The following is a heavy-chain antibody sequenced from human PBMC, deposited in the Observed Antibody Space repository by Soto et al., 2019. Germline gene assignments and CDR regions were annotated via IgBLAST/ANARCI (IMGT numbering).Heavy chain of an antibody. CDR3: VRDGSKTLRDWFDP. CDR1: GGSISKFY. Sequence: QVQLQESGPGLLKASETLSLSCSVSGGSISKFYWSWIRKTAGKGLEWMGRVCATGTTDYNPSLRSRVTMSVDSSKKTFSLRLTSVTAADTGVYYCVRDGSKTLRDWFDPWGQGKLVTVSS. J-gene: IGHJ5*02. V-gene: IGHV4-4*07. D-gene: IGHD4-17*01. CDR2: VCATGTT.